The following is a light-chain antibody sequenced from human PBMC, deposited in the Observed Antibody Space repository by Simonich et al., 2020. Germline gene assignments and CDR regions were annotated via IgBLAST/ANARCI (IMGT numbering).Light chain of an antibody. CDR2: WAS. Sequence: DIVMTQSPDSLAVSLGERATINCKSSQSVLYSSNNQNYSAWYQQKPGQPPKLLIYWASTRESGVPDRFSGSGSGTYFTLTISSLQAEDVAVYYCQQYYSTPITFGQGTQLEIK. CDR3: QQYYSTPIT. J-gene: IGKJ5*01. CDR1: QSVLYSSNNQNY. V-gene: IGKV4-1*01.